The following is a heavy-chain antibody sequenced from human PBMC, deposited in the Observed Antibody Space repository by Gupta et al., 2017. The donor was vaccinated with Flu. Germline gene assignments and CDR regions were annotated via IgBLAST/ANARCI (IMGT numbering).Heavy chain of an antibody. CDR3: ARRVGFDY. J-gene: IGHJ4*02. V-gene: IGHV3-11*01. CDR2: MNSAGDVI. Sequence: ASGFIVSEHYMSWIRQVPGKGLEWISYMNSAGDVINYSDSVNGRFTISRDTAENSFYLQMDNLRAEDTAVYYCARRVGFDYWGRGTQVIVSS. CDR1: GFIVSEHY. D-gene: IGHD1-26*01.